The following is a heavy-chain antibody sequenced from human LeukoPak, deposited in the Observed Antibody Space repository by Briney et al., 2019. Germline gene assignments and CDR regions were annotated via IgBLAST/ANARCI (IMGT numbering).Heavy chain of an antibody. V-gene: IGHV4-34*01. D-gene: IGHD3-10*01. CDR3: ASRRRGFGGNWFDP. Sequence: SETLSLTCAVYGGSFSGYYWSWIRQPPGNGLEWIGEINHSGSTNYNPSLKSRVTISVDTAKNQFSLKLSSVTAADTAVYYCASRRRGFGGNWFDPWGQGTLVTVSS. CDR1: GGSFSGYY. J-gene: IGHJ5*02. CDR2: INHSGST.